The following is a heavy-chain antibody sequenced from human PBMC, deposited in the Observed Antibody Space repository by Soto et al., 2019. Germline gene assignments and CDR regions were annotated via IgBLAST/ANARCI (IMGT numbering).Heavy chain of an antibody. CDR2: IIPIFGTA. D-gene: IGHD3-22*01. CDR3: ARDFNYYDSSGYTNWFDP. V-gene: IGHV1-69*13. CDR1: GGTFSSYA. Sequence: SVKVSCKASGGTFSSYAISWVRQAPGQGLEWMGGIIPIFGTANYAQKFQGRVTITADESTSTAYMELSSLRSEDTAVYYCARDFNYYDSSGYTNWFDPWGQGTLVTVSS. J-gene: IGHJ5*02.